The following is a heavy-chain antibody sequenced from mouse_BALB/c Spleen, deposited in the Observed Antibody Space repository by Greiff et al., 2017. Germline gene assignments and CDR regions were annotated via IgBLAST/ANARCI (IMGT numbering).Heavy chain of an antibody. J-gene: IGHJ4*01. Sequence: EVMLVESGGGLVKPGGSLKLSCAASGFTFSDYYMYWVRQTPEKRLEWVATISDGGSYTYYPDSVKGRFTISRDNAKNNLYLQMSSLKSEDTAMYYCARVYGFHAMDYWGQGTSVTVSS. CDR3: ARVYGFHAMDY. D-gene: IGHD2-2*01. CDR1: GFTFSDYY. CDR2: ISDGGSYT. V-gene: IGHV5-4*02.